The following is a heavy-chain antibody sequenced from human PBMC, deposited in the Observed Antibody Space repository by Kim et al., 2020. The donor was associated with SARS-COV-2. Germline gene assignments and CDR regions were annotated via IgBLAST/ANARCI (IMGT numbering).Heavy chain of an antibody. Sequence: GGSLRLSCAASGFTFSSYSMNWVRQAPGKGLEWVSYISSSSSTIYYADSVKGRFTISRDNAKNSLYLQMNSLRGEDTAVYYCAREYGDYVHYGWGGGYDYWGQGTLVTVSS. D-gene: IGHD4-17*01. V-gene: IGHV3-48*01. CDR2: ISSSSSTI. J-gene: IGHJ4*02. CDR1: GFTFSSYS. CDR3: AREYGDYVHYGWGGGYDY.